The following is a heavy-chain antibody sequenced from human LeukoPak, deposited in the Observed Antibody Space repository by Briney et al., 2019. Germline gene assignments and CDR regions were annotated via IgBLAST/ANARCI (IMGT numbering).Heavy chain of an antibody. J-gene: IGHJ4*02. CDR2: INHSGYP. V-gene: IGHV4-34*01. CDR3: TRMTTGHDY. Sequence: ETLCLTCAVSGVSFDDYYWSWVRQTPGKGLEWIGEINHSGYPHVSPSLKSRVNLSIDTSRKQFSLNLRSVTVADAGIYYCTRMTTGHDYWGQGTLDSVSS. D-gene: IGHD4-17*01. CDR1: GVSFDDYY.